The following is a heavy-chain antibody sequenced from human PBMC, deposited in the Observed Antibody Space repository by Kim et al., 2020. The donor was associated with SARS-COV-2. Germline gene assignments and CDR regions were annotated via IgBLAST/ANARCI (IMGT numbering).Heavy chain of an antibody. V-gene: IGHV3-30-3*01. D-gene: IGHD2-2*02. J-gene: IGHJ4*02. CDR2: ISYDGSNK. CDR1: GFTFSSYA. CDR3: ARDRDCSSTSCYRFDY. Sequence: GGSLRLSCAASGFTFSSYAMHWVRQAPGKGLEWVAVISYDGSNKYYADSVKGRFTISRDNSKNTLYLQMNSLRAEDTAVYYCARDRDCSSTSCYRFDYWGQGTLVTVSS.